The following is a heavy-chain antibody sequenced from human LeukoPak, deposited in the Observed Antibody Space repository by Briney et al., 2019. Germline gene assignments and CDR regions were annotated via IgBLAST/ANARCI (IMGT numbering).Heavy chain of an antibody. CDR1: GGPFKNYA. V-gene: IGHV1-69*13. CDR2: ILPIFGTT. J-gene: IGHJ3*02. D-gene: IGHD2-21*02. CDR3: GRVSCGGDGYSLIGTFDI. Sequence: SVKVSCKASGGPFKNYAISWVRQAPGHGLEWMGGILPIFGTTNYAQKFHARVTITADESTSTAYMEMSSLRSEDTAVYYCGRVSCGGDGYSLIGTFDIWGQGTMVTVSS.